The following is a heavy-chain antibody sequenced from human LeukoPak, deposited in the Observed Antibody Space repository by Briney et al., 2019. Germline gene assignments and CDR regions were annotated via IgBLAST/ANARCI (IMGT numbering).Heavy chain of an antibody. Sequence: GGSLRLSCAASGFTFSNYSMHWVRQAPGKGLEWVAVIWYDGSNKYYADSVKGRFTISRDNSKNTLYLQMNSLRAEDTAVYYCARDSDKAREYDQWGQGTLVTVSS. CDR3: ARDSDKAREYDQ. CDR2: IWYDGSNK. CDR1: GFTFSNYS. V-gene: IGHV3-33*01. J-gene: IGHJ4*02. D-gene: IGHD5-18*01.